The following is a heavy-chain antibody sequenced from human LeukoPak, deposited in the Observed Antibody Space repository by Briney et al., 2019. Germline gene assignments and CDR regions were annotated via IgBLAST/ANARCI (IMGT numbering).Heavy chain of an antibody. CDR3: ARDTSGWYSRLDN. J-gene: IGHJ4*02. CDR1: GFTFGSYE. V-gene: IGHV3-48*03. CDR2: ISGSGSVI. D-gene: IGHD6-19*01. Sequence: QPGGSLRLSCAASGFTFGSYEMNWVRQAPGKGLEWVSYISGSGSVIKYADSVKGRFTISRDNAKNSLYLQMNSLRAEDTAVYFCARDTSGWYSRLDNWGQGTLVTVSS.